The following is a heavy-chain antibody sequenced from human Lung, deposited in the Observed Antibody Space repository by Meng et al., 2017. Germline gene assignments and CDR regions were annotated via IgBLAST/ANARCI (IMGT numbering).Heavy chain of an antibody. V-gene: IGHV6-1*01. D-gene: IGHD2-21*01. CDR3: TGVGHKNWFDS. J-gene: IGHJ5*01. CDR2: TYYRSKWYS. Sequence: QEQPQPSGPRTLKPSQLPYPPCPTSGASFSSNRAAWNWIRQSPSRCLEWLGRTYYRSKWYSDYTTSVRSRITINADTSKNQFSLQLNSLTPEDTAVYYCTGVGHKNWFDSWGQGTLVTVSS. CDR1: GASFSSNRAA.